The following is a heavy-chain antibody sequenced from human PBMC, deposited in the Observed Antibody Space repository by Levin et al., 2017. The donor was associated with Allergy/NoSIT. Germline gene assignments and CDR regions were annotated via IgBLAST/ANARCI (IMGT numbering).Heavy chain of an antibody. CDR2: ISGGSGDT. D-gene: IGHD6-13*01. CDR1: GFTFTTNA. CDR3: AKWGYGSTWYSPSFDY. J-gene: IGHJ4*02. Sequence: GESLKISCAASGFTFTTNAMSWVRQAPGKGLEWVSTISGGSGDTYYADSVKGRFTISRDNSKNTLYLQMNSLRAEDTAVYFCAKWGYGSTWYSPSFDYWAQGTLVTVSS. V-gene: IGHV3-23*01.